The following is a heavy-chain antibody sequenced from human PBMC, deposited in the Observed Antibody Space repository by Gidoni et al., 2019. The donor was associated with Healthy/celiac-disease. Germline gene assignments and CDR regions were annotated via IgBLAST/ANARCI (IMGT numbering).Heavy chain of an antibody. J-gene: IGHJ4*02. V-gene: IGHV4-34*01. CDR3: ARVYCSSTSCYSYFDY. Sequence: QVQLQQWGAGLLKPSETLSLTCAVYGGSFSGYYWSWIRQPPGKGLEWIGEINHSGRTNYNPSLKSRVTISVDTSKNQFSLKLSSVTAADTAVYYCARVYCSSTSCYSYFDYWGQGTLVTVSS. CDR1: GGSFSGYY. D-gene: IGHD2-2*02. CDR2: INHSGRT.